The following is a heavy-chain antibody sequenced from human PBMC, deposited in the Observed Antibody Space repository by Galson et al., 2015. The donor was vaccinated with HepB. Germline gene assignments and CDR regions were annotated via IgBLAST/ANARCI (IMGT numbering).Heavy chain of an antibody. Sequence: SVKVSCKASGYTFTGYYMHWVRQAPGQGLEWMGWTNPNSGGTNYAQKFQGRVTMTRDTSISTAYMELSRLRSDDTAVYYCARPQGYSSGWEGAFDIWGQGTMVTVSS. D-gene: IGHD6-19*01. J-gene: IGHJ3*02. CDR3: ARPQGYSSGWEGAFDI. CDR1: GYTFTGYY. CDR2: TNPNSGGT. V-gene: IGHV1-2*02.